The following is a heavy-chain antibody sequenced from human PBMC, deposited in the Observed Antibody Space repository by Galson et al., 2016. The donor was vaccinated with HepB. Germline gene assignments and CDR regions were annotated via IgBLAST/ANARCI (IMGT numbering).Heavy chain of an antibody. J-gene: IGHJ4*02. Sequence: SLRLSCAASGFTFSDYYMSWIRQAPGKGLEWISFISGSGNSIHYADSVKGRFTISRDNAKNSLHLQMSRLGVEDTAVYYCARDSSAYEDYWGQGTLVTVSS. CDR2: ISGSGNSI. CDR1: GFTFSDYY. V-gene: IGHV3-11*04. D-gene: IGHD5-12*01. CDR3: ARDSSAYEDY.